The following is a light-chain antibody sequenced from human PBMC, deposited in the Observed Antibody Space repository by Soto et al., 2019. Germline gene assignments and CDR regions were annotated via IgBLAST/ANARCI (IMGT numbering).Light chain of an antibody. CDR2: EVS. J-gene: IGLJ1*01. CDR3: SSYTTTNTLCV. Sequence: QSALTQPASVSGSPGQSITISGTGTSSDVGYNYVSWYQQHPGKAPKIIIYEVSNRPSGVSHRFSGSKSGNTASLTISGLQAEDEGDYYCSSYTTTNTLCVFGTGTKLTVL. V-gene: IGLV2-14*01. CDR1: SSDVGYNY.